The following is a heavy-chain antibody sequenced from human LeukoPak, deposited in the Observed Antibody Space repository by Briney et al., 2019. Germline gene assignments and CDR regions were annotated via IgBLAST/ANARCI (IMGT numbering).Heavy chain of an antibody. Sequence: GGSLRLSCAAPGFTFSSYGMNWVRQAPGKGLEWVSSISSTSSYIYYADSVKGRFTISRDNAKNSLFLQMNSLRAEDTAVYYCARELMGLTMIVVVNPIDYWGQGTLVTVSS. CDR2: ISSTSSYI. J-gene: IGHJ4*02. V-gene: IGHV3-21*01. D-gene: IGHD3-22*01. CDR3: ARELMGLTMIVVVNPIDY. CDR1: GFTFSSYG.